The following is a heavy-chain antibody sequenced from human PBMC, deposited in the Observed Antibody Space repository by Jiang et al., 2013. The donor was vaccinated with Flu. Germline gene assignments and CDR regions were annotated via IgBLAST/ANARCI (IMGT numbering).Heavy chain of an antibody. J-gene: IGHJ4*02. D-gene: IGHD6-6*01. Sequence: KPTQTLTLTCTFSGFSLSTSGMCVSWIRQPPGKALEWLARIDWDDDKYYSTSLKTRLTISKDTSKNQVVLTMTNMDPVDTATYYCARTRVIAARGYYFDYWGQGTLVTVSS. V-gene: IGHV2-70*11. CDR2: IDWDDDK. CDR3: ARTRVIAARGYYFDY. CDR1: GFSLSTSGMC.